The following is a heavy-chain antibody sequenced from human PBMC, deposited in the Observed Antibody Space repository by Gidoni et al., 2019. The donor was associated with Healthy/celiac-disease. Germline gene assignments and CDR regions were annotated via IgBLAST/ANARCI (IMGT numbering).Heavy chain of an antibody. D-gene: IGHD1-7*01. J-gene: IGHJ4*02. CDR1: GYTLTRHY. CDR3: ARHNWNYVGTLGFDY. Sequence: QVQLVPSGSELKKPGASVKVPCQASGYTLTRHYMHWVRPAPGQGLEWMGWINPNSGGTNYAQKLQGRVTMTRDTSISTAYMELSRLRSDDTAVYYWARHNWNYVGTLGFDYWGQGTLVTVSS. V-gene: IGHV1-2*02. CDR2: INPNSGGT.